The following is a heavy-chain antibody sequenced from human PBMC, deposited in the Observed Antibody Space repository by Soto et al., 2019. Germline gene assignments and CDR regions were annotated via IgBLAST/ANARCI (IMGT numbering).Heavy chain of an antibody. J-gene: IGHJ4*02. V-gene: IGHV6-1*01. CDR3: ATEYVGNGKFDY. D-gene: IGHD3-16*01. CDR2: TYYRSKWYN. Sequence: SQTLSLTCAISGDSVSSNSAAWNWIRQSPSRGLEWLGRTYYRSKWYNDDAVSVKSRMTINPDPSRNQFSLQLNSVPPEDTAVYYCATEYVGNGKFDYWGQGXLVTVYS. CDR1: GDSVSSNSAA.